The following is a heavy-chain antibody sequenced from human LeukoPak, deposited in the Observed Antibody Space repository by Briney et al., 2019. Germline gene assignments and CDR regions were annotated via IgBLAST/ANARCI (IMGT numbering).Heavy chain of an antibody. CDR2: ITDST. CDR1: GFTFSSYA. CDR3: ARYCSGGRCYSGLDP. D-gene: IGHD2-15*01. Sequence: GGSLRLSCAASGFTFSSYAMTWVRQAPGKGLEWVSAITDSTYFADSVKGRFTISRDSSKNRMYLQMNSLRVEDTAVYYCARYCSGGRCYSGLDPWGQEPWSPSPQ. V-gene: IGHV3-23*01. J-gene: IGHJ5*02.